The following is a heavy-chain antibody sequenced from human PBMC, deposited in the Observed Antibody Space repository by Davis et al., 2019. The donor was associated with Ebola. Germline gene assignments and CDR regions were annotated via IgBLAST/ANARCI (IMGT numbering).Heavy chain of an antibody. Sequence: SETLSLTCAVYGGSFSGYYWSWIRQPPGQGLEWIGEINHSGSTNYNPSLKSRVTISVDTSKNQFSLKLSSVTAADTAVYYCARGRSYYYGSGTYWGYWDQGTLVTVSS. CDR3: ARGRSYYYGSGTYWGY. CDR1: GGSFSGYY. J-gene: IGHJ4*02. D-gene: IGHD3-10*01. V-gene: IGHV4-34*01. CDR2: INHSGST.